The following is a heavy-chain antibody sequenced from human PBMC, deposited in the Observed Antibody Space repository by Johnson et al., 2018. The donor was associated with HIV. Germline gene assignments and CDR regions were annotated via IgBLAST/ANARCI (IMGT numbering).Heavy chain of an antibody. Sequence: QMLLVESGGGVVQPGGSLRLSCAASRFTFDSYGMHWVRQAPGRGLEWLAVIWYDASKKYYADSVKGRFTISRDNSKNTLYLQMNNLRAEDTAVYYCARGRYGRMTTVAAAAFDIWGQGTMVTVSS. CDR3: ARGRYGRMTTVAAAAFDI. V-gene: IGHV3-33*01. CDR1: RFTFDSYG. J-gene: IGHJ3*02. CDR2: IWYDASKK. D-gene: IGHD4-23*01.